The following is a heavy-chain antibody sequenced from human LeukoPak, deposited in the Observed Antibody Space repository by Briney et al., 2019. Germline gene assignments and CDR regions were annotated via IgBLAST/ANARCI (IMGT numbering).Heavy chain of an antibody. CDR2: IYYSGST. CDR1: GGSISSSSYY. J-gene: IGHJ3*02. CDR3: ARIEVAFDI. Sequence: SETLSLTCTVSGGSISSSSYYWGWIRQPPGKGLEWIGSIYYSGSTYYNPSLKSRVTISVDTSKNQFSLKLSSVTAADTAVYYCARIEVAFDIWGQGTMVTVSS. V-gene: IGHV4-39*07.